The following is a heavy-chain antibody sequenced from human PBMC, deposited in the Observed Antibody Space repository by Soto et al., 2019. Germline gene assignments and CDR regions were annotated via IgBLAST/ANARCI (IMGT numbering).Heavy chain of an antibody. CDR1: GFTFSSYG. D-gene: IGHD1-26*01. Sequence: GWSLRLSCAASGFTFSSYGMHWVRQSPGKGLEWVAVISYDGSNKYYADSVKGRFTISRDNSKNTLYLQMNSLRAEDTAVYYSAKETSGSYYHFDYWRQGTLVTVSS. V-gene: IGHV3-30*18. CDR3: AKETSGSYYHFDY. J-gene: IGHJ4*02. CDR2: ISYDGSNK.